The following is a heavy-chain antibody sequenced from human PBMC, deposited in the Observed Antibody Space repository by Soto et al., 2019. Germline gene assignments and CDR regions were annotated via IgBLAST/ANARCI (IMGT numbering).Heavy chain of an antibody. CDR1: GYTFPTYG. CDR3: AREFEGQSSSWPFDY. V-gene: IGHV1-18*01. J-gene: IGHJ4*02. CDR2: ISVYNGFT. Sequence: QVQLVQSGAEVKKPGASVRVSCRASGYTFPTYGIAWVRQAPGQGLEWMGWISVYNGFTHYAQKFLGIVTVTAETSTTTVYMELRSLTSDDTAVYYCAREFEGQSSSWPFDYWGQGTLVTVSS. D-gene: IGHD6-13*01.